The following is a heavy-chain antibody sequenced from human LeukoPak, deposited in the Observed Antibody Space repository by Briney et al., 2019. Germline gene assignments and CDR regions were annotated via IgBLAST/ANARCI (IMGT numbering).Heavy chain of an antibody. CDR3: ARGLFYGSGSWVIFDY. J-gene: IGHJ4*02. V-gene: IGHV1-8*01. D-gene: IGHD3-10*01. Sequence: GASVKVSCKASGYTFTSYDINWVRQATGQGLEWMGWMNPNSGNTGYAQKFQGRVTMTRNTSISTAYMELSSLRSEDTAVYYCARGLFYGSGSWVIFDYWGQGTLVTVSS. CDR1: GYTFTSYD. CDR2: MNPNSGNT.